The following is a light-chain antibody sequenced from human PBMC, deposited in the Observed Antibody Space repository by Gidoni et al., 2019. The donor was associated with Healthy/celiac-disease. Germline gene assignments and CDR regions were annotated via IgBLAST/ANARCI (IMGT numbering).Light chain of an antibody. J-gene: IGKJ4*01. CDR3: QQSYSTLSGT. CDR1: QSISSY. CDR2: AAS. Sequence: DIQMTQSPSSLSASVGDRVTITCRASQSISSYLNWYQQKPGKAPKLLIYAASSLQSGVPSRFSGSGSGTDFTLTISSLQPEDFATYYCQQSYSTLSGTFXGXTKVEIK. V-gene: IGKV1-39*01.